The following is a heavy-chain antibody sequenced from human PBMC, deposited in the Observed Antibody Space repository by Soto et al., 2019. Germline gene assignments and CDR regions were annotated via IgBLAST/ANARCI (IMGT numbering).Heavy chain of an antibody. CDR2: ISESGGNI. V-gene: IGHV3-23*01. J-gene: IGHJ6*02. Sequence: EVQLLESGGGLAQPGGSLRLSCAASGFTFSSYYMDWVRQAPGKGLEWVAVISESGGNIHYADSVKGRFTISRDNSMKTLYLQMNSLRADNTAVYYCAKDLHWFAMDAWGQGTTVTVSS. CDR1: GFTFSSYY. D-gene: IGHD3-10*01. CDR3: AKDLHWFAMDA.